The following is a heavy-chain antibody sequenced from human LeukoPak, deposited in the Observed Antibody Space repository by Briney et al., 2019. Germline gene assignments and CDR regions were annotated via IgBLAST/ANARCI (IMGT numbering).Heavy chain of an antibody. CDR3: ARDMPYCSGGSCPSDAFDI. CDR2: ISGSGGST. Sequence: QAGGSLRLSCAAPGFTFSSYAMSWVRQAPGKGLEWVSAISGSGGSTYYADSVKGRFTISRDNSKNTVFLQMNSLRAEDTAVYYCARDMPYCSGGSCPSDAFDIWGQGTMVTVSS. J-gene: IGHJ3*02. CDR1: GFTFSSYA. D-gene: IGHD2-15*01. V-gene: IGHV3-23*01.